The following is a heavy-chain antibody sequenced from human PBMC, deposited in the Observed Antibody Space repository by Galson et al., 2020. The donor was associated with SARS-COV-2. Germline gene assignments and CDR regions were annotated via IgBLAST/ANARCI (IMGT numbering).Heavy chain of an antibody. CDR3: ARGEVQTLDY. D-gene: IGHD3-16*01. V-gene: IGHV1-69*13. CDR1: GGSFSSYD. CDR2: IIHIFDTA. Sequence: SVKVSCEASGGSFSSYDINWVRQAPGQGLEWMGGIIHIFDTAKYAQKFQGRVTITADESATTAYMELTSLRSEDTAVYFCARGEVQTLDYWGQGTLVTVSS. J-gene: IGHJ4*02.